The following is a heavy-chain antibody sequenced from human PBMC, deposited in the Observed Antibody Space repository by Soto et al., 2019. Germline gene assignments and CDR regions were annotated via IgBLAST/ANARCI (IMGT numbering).Heavy chain of an antibody. D-gene: IGHD6-6*01. CDR1: GGSISSSSYY. J-gene: IGHJ4*02. V-gene: IGHV4-39*01. CDR2: IYYSGST. Sequence: SETLSLTCTVSGGSISSSSYYWGWIRQPPGKGLEWIGSIYYSGSTYYNPSLKSRVTISVDTSKNQFSLKLSSVTAADTAVYYCARGRKYSSSPDIDYWGQGTLVTVSS. CDR3: ARGRKYSSSPDIDY.